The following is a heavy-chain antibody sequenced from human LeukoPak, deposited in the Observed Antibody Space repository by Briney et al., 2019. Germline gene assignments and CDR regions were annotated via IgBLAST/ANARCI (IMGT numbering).Heavy chain of an antibody. CDR3: ARSPTAMGGYYFDY. CDR2: INPNSGGT. Sequence: GASVKVSCKASGYTFTGYYMHWVRQAPGQGLGWMGWINPNSGGTNYAQRFQGRVTMTRDTSISTAYMELSRLRSDDTAVYYCARSPTAMGGYYFDYWGQGTLVTVSS. J-gene: IGHJ4*02. CDR1: GYTFTGYY. D-gene: IGHD5-18*01. V-gene: IGHV1-2*02.